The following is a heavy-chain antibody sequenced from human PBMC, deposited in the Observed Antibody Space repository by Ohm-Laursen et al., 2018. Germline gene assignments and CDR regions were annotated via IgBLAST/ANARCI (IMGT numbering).Heavy chain of an antibody. Sequence: SLRLSCAASGFTFSSYAMSWVRQAPGKGLEWVSSISGNAVRTYDADSVKGRFSISRDNSKNTLDLQMKSLRAEDTAVYYCAKGPFIAVAGSNYFFDYWGQGTLVTVSS. CDR3: AKGPFIAVAGSNYFFDY. J-gene: IGHJ4*02. CDR1: GFTFSSYA. D-gene: IGHD6-19*01. V-gene: IGHV3-23*01. CDR2: ISGNAVRT.